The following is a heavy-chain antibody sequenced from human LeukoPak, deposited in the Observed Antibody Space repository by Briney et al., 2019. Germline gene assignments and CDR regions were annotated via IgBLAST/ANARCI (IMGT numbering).Heavy chain of an antibody. Sequence: GRSLRLSCAASGFTFSSYGMHWDRQAPGKGLEWVAVISYDGSNKYYADSVKGRFTISRDNSKNTLYLQMNSLRAEDTAVYYCAKVSSYGDYSLGYWGQGTLVTVSS. CDR1: GFTFSSYG. CDR3: AKVSSYGDYSLGY. V-gene: IGHV3-30*18. CDR2: ISYDGSNK. J-gene: IGHJ4*02. D-gene: IGHD4-17*01.